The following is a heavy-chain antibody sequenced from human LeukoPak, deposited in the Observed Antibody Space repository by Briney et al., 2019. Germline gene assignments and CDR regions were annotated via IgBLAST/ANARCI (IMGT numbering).Heavy chain of an antibody. J-gene: IGHJ4*02. CDR3: ARTHYGSKGH. D-gene: IGHD3-10*01. Sequence: PSETLSLTCTVSGGSISSYHWSWIRQPPGKGLEWIGYIYYSGSTNYNPSLKSRVTISVDTSKNQFSLKLSSVTAADTAVYYCARTHYGSKGHWGQGTLVTVSS. V-gene: IGHV4-59*12. CDR1: GGSISSYH. CDR2: IYYSGST.